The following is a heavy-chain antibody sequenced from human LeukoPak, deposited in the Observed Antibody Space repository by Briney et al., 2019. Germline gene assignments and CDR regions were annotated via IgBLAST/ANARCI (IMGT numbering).Heavy chain of an antibody. D-gene: IGHD3-10*01. V-gene: IGHV3-74*01. J-gene: IGHJ4*02. CDR3: AKSPGRYYYGSGSDFYYFDY. CDR2: INGDGSNT. Sequence: GGSLRLSCAASGFTFSGYWMHWVRQAPGKGLVWVSHINGDGSNTSYADSVKGRFTISRDNAKNTLYLQMNSLRAEDTAVYYCAKSPGRYYYGSGSDFYYFDYWGQGTLVTVSS. CDR1: GFTFSGYW.